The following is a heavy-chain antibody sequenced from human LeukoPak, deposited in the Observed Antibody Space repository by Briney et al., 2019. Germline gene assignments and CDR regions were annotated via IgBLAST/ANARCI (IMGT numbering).Heavy chain of an antibody. CDR1: GFTFSSFP. CDR3: ARVGPAGGFDS. V-gene: IGHV3-64*02. CDR2: ITSSGGST. J-gene: IGHJ4*02. D-gene: IGHD4-23*01. Sequence: GGPLRLSCAASGFTFSSFPMHWVRPAPGKGLASVSAITSSGGSTSYADSVKGRFTISRDNSQNTLYLQMGSLRAEGMAVYYCARVGPAGGFDSWGQGTLVTVSS.